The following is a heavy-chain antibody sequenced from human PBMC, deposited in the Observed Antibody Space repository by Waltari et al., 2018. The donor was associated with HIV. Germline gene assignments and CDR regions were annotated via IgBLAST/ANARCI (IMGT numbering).Heavy chain of an antibody. CDR2: IKSEDDGGTT. V-gene: IGHV3-15*01. J-gene: IGHJ4*02. CDR1: GFTLTNAW. Sequence: SGFTLTNAWMSWVRQAPGKGLEWVGRIKSEDDGGTTDYAAPVKGRFTISRDDSKNALYLQMNSLKTEDTALYYCTSTGGGITDYWGQGTLVTVSS. CDR3: TSTGGGITDY. D-gene: IGHD2-15*01.